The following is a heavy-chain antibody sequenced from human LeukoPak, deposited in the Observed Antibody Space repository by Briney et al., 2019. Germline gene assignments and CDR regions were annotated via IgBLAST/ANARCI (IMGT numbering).Heavy chain of an antibody. CDR2: ISAYNGNT. J-gene: IGHJ6*02. V-gene: IGHV1-18*01. CDR1: GYTFTSYG. Sequence: ASVKVSCKASGYTFTSYGISWVRQAPGQGLEWRGWISAYNGNTNYAQKLQGRVTMTTDTSTSTAYMELRSLRSDDTAVYYCARFARPDTAMDPLYYYYYGMDVWGQGTTVTVSS. CDR3: ARFARPDTAMDPLYYYYYGMDV. D-gene: IGHD5-18*01.